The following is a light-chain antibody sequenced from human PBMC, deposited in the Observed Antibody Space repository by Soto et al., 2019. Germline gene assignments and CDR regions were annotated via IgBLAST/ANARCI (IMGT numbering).Light chain of an antibody. CDR1: QSISIW. V-gene: IGKV1-5*03. Sequence: DIQMTQSPSTLSASVGDRVSITCRASQSISIWLAWYQQKPGKAPKLLIYKASNLESGVPSRFSGSGSGTEFTLTISSLQPDDFATYYCQQYNSYSRTFGQGTKVEI. CDR3: QQYNSYSRT. CDR2: KAS. J-gene: IGKJ1*01.